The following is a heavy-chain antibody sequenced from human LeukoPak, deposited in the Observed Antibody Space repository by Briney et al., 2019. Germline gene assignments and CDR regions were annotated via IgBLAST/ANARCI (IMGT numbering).Heavy chain of an antibody. CDR1: GGSISSYY. V-gene: IGHV4-59*08. Sequence: SETLSLTRTVSGGSISSYYWSWIRQPPGKGLEWIGYIYYIGRTNYNPSLQSRVTISVDTSKNQFSLKLSSVTAADTAVYYCARQGSSGWSTDYWGQGTLVTVSS. CDR2: IYYIGRT. CDR3: ARQGSSGWSTDY. D-gene: IGHD6-19*01. J-gene: IGHJ4*02.